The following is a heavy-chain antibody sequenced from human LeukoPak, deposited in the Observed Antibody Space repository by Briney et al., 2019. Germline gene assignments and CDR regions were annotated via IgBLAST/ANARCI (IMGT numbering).Heavy chain of an antibody. J-gene: IGHJ3*02. V-gene: IGHV3-9*03. D-gene: IGHD1-26*01. CDR3: AKDLYGGATPGSAFDI. CDR1: GFTFDDYA. CDR2: ISWNSGSI. Sequence: GGSLRLSCAASGFTFDDYAMHWVRQAPGKGLEWVSGISWNSGSIGYADSVKGRFTISRDNAKNSLYLQMNSLRAEDMALYYCAKDLYGGATPGSAFDIWGQGTMVTVSS.